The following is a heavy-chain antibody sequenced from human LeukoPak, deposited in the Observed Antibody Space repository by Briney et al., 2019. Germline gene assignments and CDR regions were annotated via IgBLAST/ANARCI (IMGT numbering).Heavy chain of an antibody. J-gene: IGHJ6*03. D-gene: IGHD3-22*01. V-gene: IGHV4-39*07. Sequence: SETLSLTCSVSGVSISSSGYYWGWIRQPPGKGLEWIGSISFSGGNFYNPSLKSRVTISVDTSKNQFSLKLSSVTAADTAVYYCARSSEGRYYYDSSGYSYYYYYMDVWGKGTTVTISS. CDR3: ARSSEGRYYYDSSGYSYYYYYMDV. CDR1: GVSISSSGYY. CDR2: ISFSGGN.